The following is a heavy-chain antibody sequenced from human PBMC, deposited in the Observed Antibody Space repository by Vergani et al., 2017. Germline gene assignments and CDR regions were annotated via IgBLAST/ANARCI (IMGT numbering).Heavy chain of an antibody. V-gene: IGHV1-18*01. J-gene: IGHJ1*01. Sequence: QVQLVQSGAEVKKPGASVKVSCKASGYTFTSYGISWVRQAPGQGLEWMGWISAYNGNTNYAQKLQGRGTMTTDTSTSTAYMELRSLRSDDTAVYYCARDQRVAVAGISDAEYFQHWGQGTLVTVSS. CDR2: ISAYNGNT. D-gene: IGHD6-19*01. CDR1: GYTFTSYG. CDR3: ARDQRVAVAGISDAEYFQH.